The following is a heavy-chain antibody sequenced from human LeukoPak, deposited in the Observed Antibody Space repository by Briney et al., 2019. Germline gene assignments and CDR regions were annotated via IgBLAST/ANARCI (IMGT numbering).Heavy chain of an antibody. J-gene: IGHJ4*02. V-gene: IGHV3-30-3*01. D-gene: IGHD3-3*01. CDR2: ISYDGSNK. Sequence: GGSLRLSCAASGFTFSSYAMHWVRQAPGKGLEWVAVISYDGSNKYYADSVKGRFTIFRDNSKNTLYLQMNSLRAEDTAVYYCARLAPDAIFDYWGQGTLVTVSS. CDR1: GFTFSSYA. CDR3: ARLAPDAIFDY.